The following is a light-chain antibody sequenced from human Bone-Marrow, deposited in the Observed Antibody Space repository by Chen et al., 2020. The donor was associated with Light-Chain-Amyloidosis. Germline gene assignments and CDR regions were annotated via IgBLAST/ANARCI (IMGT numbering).Light chain of an antibody. CDR2: ASN. Sequence: QSVLTPPPSVSGAPGQRVTISCTGSSSNIGAGYDVHWYQQFPGTAPKLLIHASNHRPSGVPDRFSASKSGTSASLAINGLQAEDEADYFCQSYDSSLSGVVFGGGTKVTFL. CDR3: QSYDSSLSGVV. CDR1: SSNIGAGYD. V-gene: IGLV1-40*01. J-gene: IGLJ2*01.